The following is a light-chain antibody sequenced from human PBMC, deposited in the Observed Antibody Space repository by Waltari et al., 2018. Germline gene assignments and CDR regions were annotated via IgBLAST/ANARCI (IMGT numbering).Light chain of an antibody. Sequence: QSVLTQPPSVSGAPGQRVTISCTGSSSNIGAGYDVHWYQQLPGTAPKLLICVSSNLPSGVPDRFSGSKSGTSASLAITGLQAEDEADYYCQSYDSSLSGYVFGTGTKVTVL. V-gene: IGLV1-40*01. CDR2: VSS. CDR3: QSYDSSLSGYV. CDR1: SSNIGAGYD. J-gene: IGLJ1*01.